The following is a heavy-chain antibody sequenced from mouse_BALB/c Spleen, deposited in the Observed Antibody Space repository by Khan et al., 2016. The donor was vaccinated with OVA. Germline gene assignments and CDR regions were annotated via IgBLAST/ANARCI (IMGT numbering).Heavy chain of an antibody. CDR3: AISYFYGYYFDQ. Sequence: EVELVESGGGLVQPGGSRKLSCAASGFTFSSFGMHWVRQAPEKGLEWVAYISGDSNTIYYTDTVKGRFTISRDNPKNTLFLQMTSLRSEDTAMYYCAISYFYGYYFDQWGQGTTLTVSS. J-gene: IGHJ2*01. CDR2: ISGDSNTI. CDR1: GFTFSSFG. V-gene: IGHV5-17*02. D-gene: IGHD1-1*01.